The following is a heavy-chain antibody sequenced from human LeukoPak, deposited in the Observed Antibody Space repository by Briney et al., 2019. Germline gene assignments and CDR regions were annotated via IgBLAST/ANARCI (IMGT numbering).Heavy chain of an antibody. V-gene: IGHV4-59*01. D-gene: IGHD3-3*01. CDR2: IYYSGST. Sequence: SETLSLTCTVSGGSISSYYWSWIRQPPGKGLEWIGYIYYSGSTNYNPSLKSRVTISVDTSKNQFSLKLSSVTAADTAVYYCARRRAPEKYYDFWSGYSDAFDIWGRGTMVTVSS. J-gene: IGHJ3*02. CDR1: GGSISSYY. CDR3: ARRRAPEKYYDFWSGYSDAFDI.